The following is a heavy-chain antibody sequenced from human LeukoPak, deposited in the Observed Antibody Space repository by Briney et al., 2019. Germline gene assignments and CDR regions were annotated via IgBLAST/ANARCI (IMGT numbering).Heavy chain of an antibody. CDR2: INHSGST. J-gene: IGHJ6*03. V-gene: IGHV4-34*01. CDR1: GGSFSGYY. D-gene: IGHD1-26*01. CDR3: ARVNEGGSYNHYYYYYMDV. Sequence: SETLSLTCAVYGGSFSGYYWSWIRQPPGKGLEWIGEINHSGSTNYNPSLESRVTISVDTSKNQFSLKLSSVTAADTAVYYCARVNEGGSYNHYYYYYMDVWGKGTTVTVSS.